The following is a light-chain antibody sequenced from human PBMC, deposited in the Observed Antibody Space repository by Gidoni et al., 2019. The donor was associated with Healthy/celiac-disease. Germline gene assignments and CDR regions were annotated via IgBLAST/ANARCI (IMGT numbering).Light chain of an antibody. Sequence: ETVLTQSPDFQSVTPKEKVTITCRASQNISSSLHWYQQKPDQSPKLLIKYASQSFAGVPSRFSGSGYGTDFTLTINSLEAEDAATYYCHQSSSLPQTFGQGTKVEIK. CDR2: YAS. V-gene: IGKV6-21*01. CDR3: HQSSSLPQT. J-gene: IGKJ1*01. CDR1: QNISSS.